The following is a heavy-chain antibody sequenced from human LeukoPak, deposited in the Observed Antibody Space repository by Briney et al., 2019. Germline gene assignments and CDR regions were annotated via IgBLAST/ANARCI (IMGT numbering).Heavy chain of an antibody. CDR2: ISSSSYI. J-gene: IGHJ4*02. Sequence: PGGSLRLSCAASGFTFSSYSMNWVRQAPGKGLEWVSSISSSSYIYYADSVKGRFTISRDNAKNSLYLQMNSLRAEDTAVYYCARSPSVGATLCGYWGQGTLVTVSS. CDR1: GFTFSSYS. CDR3: ARSPSVGATLCGY. D-gene: IGHD1-26*01. V-gene: IGHV3-21*01.